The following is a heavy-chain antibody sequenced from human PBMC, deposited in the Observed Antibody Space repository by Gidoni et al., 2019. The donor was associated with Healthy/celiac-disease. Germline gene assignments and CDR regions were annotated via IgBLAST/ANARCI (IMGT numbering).Heavy chain of an antibody. CDR2: ISSSSSYI. D-gene: IGHD3-22*01. Sequence: EVQLVESGGGLVKPGGSLRLSCAASGFTFSSYSMNWVRQAPGKGLEWVASISSSSSYIYYADSVKGRFTISRDNAKNSLYLQMNSLRAEDTAVYYCAREPSYDSSGYYYVPHYYYGMDVWGQGTTVTVSS. CDR1: GFTFSSYS. J-gene: IGHJ6*02. V-gene: IGHV3-21*01. CDR3: AREPSYDSSGYYYVPHYYYGMDV.